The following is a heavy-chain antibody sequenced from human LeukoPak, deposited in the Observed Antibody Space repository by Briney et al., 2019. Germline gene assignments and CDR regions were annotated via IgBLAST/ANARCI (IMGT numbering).Heavy chain of an antibody. V-gene: IGHV4-59*01. CDR1: GGYISSYS. CDR3: ARGRVGATFDY. J-gene: IGHJ4*02. CDR2: IYYSGST. D-gene: IGHD1-26*01. Sequence: SETLSLTCTGSGGYISSYSWSGIRQPPGKGLEWIGSIYYSGSTYYNPSLKSRVTISVDTSKNQFSLKLSSVTAADTAVYYCARGRVGATFDYWGQGTLVTLSS.